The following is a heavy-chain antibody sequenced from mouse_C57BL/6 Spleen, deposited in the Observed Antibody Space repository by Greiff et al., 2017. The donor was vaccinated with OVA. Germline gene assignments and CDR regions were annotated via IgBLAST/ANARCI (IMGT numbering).Heavy chain of an antibody. D-gene: IGHD4-1*01. J-gene: IGHJ1*03. CDR1: GYTFTGYW. Sequence: QVQLKQSGAELMKPGASVKLSCKATGYTFTGYWIDWVKQRPGHGLEWIGEILPGGGCTNYTEKFKGTATLTADKSSNTAYMQLSRLTSEDSAMYNGARAEAGAWEDYFDGWGKGTTVTVSS. CDR2: ILPGGGCT. CDR3: ARAEAGAWEDYFDG. V-gene: IGHV1-9*01.